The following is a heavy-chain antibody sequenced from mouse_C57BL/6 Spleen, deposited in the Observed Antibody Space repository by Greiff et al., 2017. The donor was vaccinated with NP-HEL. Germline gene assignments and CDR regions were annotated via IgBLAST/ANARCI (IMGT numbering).Heavy chain of an antibody. J-gene: IGHJ1*03. CDR2: IRNKANGYTT. CDR1: GFTFTDYY. CDR3: ARYDGNYGDFDV. Sequence: EVTLVESGGGLVQPGGSLSLSCAASGFTFTDYYMSWVRQPPGKALEWLGFIRNKANGYTTEYSASVKGRFTISRDNSQSILYLQMNALRAEDSATYYCARYDGNYGDFDVWGTGTTVTVSS. V-gene: IGHV7-3*01. D-gene: IGHD2-1*01.